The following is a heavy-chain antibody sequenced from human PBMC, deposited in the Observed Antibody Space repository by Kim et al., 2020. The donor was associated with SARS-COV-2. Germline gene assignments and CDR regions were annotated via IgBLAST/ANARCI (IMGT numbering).Heavy chain of an antibody. CDR3: ARGGSITIFGVVIIPFDY. CDR1: GYTFTSYG. V-gene: IGHV1-18*01. J-gene: IGHJ4*02. Sequence: ASVKVSCKASGYTFTSYGISWVRQAPGQGLEWMGWISAYNGNTNYAQKLQGRVTMTTDTSTSTAYMELRSLRSDDTAVYYCARGGSITIFGVVIIPFDYWGQGTLVTVSS. D-gene: IGHD3-3*01. CDR2: ISAYNGNT.